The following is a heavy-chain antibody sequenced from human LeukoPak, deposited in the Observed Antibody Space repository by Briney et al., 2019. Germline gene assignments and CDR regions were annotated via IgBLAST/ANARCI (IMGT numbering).Heavy chain of an antibody. CDR3: ARDLEDRYTKYYYFMDV. CDR1: GFTFSSYV. Sequence: GGSLRLSCAASGFTFSSYVMTWVRQAPGKGLEWVSTIRDSGDKTYYADSVKGRFTISRDNSKNTLYLQMSFLRAEDTAVYYCARDLEDRYTKYYYFMDVWGKGTTVTVSS. J-gene: IGHJ6*03. CDR2: IRDSGDKT. V-gene: IGHV3-23*01. D-gene: IGHD1-1*01.